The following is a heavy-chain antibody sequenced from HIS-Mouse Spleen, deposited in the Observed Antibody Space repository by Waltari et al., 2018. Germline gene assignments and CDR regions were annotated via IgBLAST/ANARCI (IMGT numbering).Heavy chain of an antibody. D-gene: IGHD6-13*01. CDR2: IYYSGST. CDR1: GGSSSSRSYY. Sequence: QLQLQESGPGLVKPSETLSLTCTVSGGSSSSRSYYWGRLRQPPGKGLEWIGSIYYSGSTYYNPSLKSRVTISVDTSKNQFSLKLSSVTAADTAVYYCAREIPYSSSWYDWYFDLWGRGTLVTVSS. CDR3: AREIPYSSSWYDWYFDL. V-gene: IGHV4-39*07. J-gene: IGHJ2*01.